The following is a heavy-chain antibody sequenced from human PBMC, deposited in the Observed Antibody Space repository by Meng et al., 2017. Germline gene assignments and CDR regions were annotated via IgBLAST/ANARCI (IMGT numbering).Heavy chain of an antibody. V-gene: IGHV1-2*06. D-gene: IGHD5-12*01. CDR1: GYTFPDYW. CDR2: INPNSGGT. Sequence: QERRVQRGCEAKKPGASGKVSCKASGYTFPDYWLHWVRQAPGQGLEWMGRINPNSGGTNYAQKFQGRVTMTRDTSISTAYMELSRLRSDDTAVYYCARSIVATMVFDYWGQGTLVTVSS. CDR3: ARSIVATMVFDY. J-gene: IGHJ4*02.